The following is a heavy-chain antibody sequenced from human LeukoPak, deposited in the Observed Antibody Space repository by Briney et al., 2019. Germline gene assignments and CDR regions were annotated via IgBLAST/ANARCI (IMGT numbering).Heavy chain of an antibody. J-gene: IGHJ4*02. V-gene: IGHV3-11*04. CDR3: ATSRGSWPDYFDY. Sequence: GGSLRLSCAASGFTFSDNYMSWIRQAPGKGLEWVSYISSSGSIYYADSVKGRFTISRDNAKNSLYLQMNSLRAEDTAVYYCATSRGSWPDYFDYWGQGTLVTVSS. CDR2: ISSSGSI. CDR1: GFTFSDNY. D-gene: IGHD6-13*01.